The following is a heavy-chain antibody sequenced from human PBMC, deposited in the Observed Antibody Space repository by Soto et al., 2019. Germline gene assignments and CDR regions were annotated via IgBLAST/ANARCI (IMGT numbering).Heavy chain of an antibody. CDR1: GFSFSNYA. CDR2: ISYDGGDK. CDR3: ATGRITFRGVLGLFDY. J-gene: IGHJ4*02. V-gene: IGHV3-30-3*01. Sequence: QVQLVESGGGVVQPGRSLRLSCAGSGFSFSNYAMNWVRQAPGKGLEWVAVISYDGGDKYYADSVKGRFTISRDNSKNTVYLEMNGLRPEDTAVFYCATGRITFRGVLGLFDYWGQGTLVTVSS. D-gene: IGHD3-16*01.